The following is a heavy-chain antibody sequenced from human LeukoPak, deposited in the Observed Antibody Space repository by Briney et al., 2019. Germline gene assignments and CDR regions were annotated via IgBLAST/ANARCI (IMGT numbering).Heavy chain of an antibody. CDR3: ARETPLGATIDY. D-gene: IGHD1-26*01. CDR2: INSDGSST. V-gene: IGHV3-74*01. CDR1: GFTFSSYW. Sequence: GGSLRLSCAASGFTFSSYWMHWVRQAPGKGLVWVSRINSDGSSTSYADSVKGRFTISRDNAKNTLYLQMNSLRAEDTAVYYCARETPLGATIDYWGQGTLVTVSS. J-gene: IGHJ4*02.